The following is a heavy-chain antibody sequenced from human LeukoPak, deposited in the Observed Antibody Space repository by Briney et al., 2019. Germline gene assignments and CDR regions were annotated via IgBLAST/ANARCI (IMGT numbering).Heavy chain of an antibody. Sequence: ASVKVSCKASGYTFTSYDINWVRQAPGQRLEWMGWINAGNGNTKYSQKFQGRVTITRDTSASTAYMELSSLRSEDTAVYYCARDGAQFRTEHNWFDPWGQGTLVTVSS. J-gene: IGHJ5*02. D-gene: IGHD1-1*01. CDR1: GYTFTSYD. CDR3: ARDGAQFRTEHNWFDP. CDR2: INAGNGNT. V-gene: IGHV1-3*01.